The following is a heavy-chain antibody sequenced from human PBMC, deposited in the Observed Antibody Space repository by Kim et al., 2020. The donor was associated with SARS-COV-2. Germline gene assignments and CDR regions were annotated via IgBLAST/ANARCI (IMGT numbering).Heavy chain of an antibody. V-gene: IGHV7-4-1*02. J-gene: IGHJ4*02. Sequence: TYAQGFTGGFVFSLDTSVRTAYLQISSLKAEDTAVYYCARGGDGYNYFDYWGQGTLVTVSS. CDR3: ARGGDGYNYFDY. D-gene: IGHD5-12*01.